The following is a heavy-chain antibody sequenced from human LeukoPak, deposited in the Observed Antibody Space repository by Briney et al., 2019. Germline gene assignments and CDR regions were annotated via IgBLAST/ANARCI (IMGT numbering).Heavy chain of an antibody. CDR1: GFTFNTYG. Sequence: GGSLRPSCAPSGFTFNTYGMHWVRQAPSKGLEWVPFIQYDGSIKYYGDSVKGRFTISRDNSKNTLYLQMNSLRGDDTAVYYCAKDSGSGWYEAHFDPWGQGTLVTVSS. D-gene: IGHD6-19*01. CDR2: IQYDGSIK. J-gene: IGHJ5*02. CDR3: AKDSGSGWYEAHFDP. V-gene: IGHV3-30*02.